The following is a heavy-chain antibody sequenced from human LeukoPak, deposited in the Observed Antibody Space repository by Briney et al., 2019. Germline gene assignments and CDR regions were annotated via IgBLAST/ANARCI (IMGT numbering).Heavy chain of an antibody. V-gene: IGHV4-59*01. CDR3: ARGSRELYYFDY. Sequence: SETLSLTCTVSGGSISSYYWSWIRQPPGKGLEWIGYIYYSGSTKYNPSIKSRVTISVDASKTQFSLKLNSVTAADTAVYYCARGSRELYYFDYWGQGTLVTVSS. CDR1: GGSISSYY. D-gene: IGHD1-7*01. J-gene: IGHJ4*02. CDR2: IYYSGST.